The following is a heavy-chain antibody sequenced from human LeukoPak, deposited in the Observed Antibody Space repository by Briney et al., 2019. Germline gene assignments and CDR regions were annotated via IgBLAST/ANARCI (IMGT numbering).Heavy chain of an antibody. CDR3: ARARYYYDSSGYRYHYFDY. J-gene: IGHJ4*02. Sequence: SETLSLTRTVSGGSISSYYWSWIRQPAGKGLEWIGRIYTSGSTNYNPSLKSRVTMSVDTSKNQFSLELSPVTAADTAVYYCARARYYYDSSGYRYHYFDYWGQGTLVTVSS. CDR1: GGSISSYY. V-gene: IGHV4-4*07. D-gene: IGHD3-22*01. CDR2: IYTSGST.